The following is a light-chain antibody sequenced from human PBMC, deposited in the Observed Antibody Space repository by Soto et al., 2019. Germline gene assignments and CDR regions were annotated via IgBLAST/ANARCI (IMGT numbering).Light chain of an antibody. J-gene: IGLJ1*01. V-gene: IGLV1-40*01. Sequence: QSVLTQPPSVSGAPGQRVTISCTGSSSNIGAGYDVNWYQHVPGTAPKLLTYDNNNRPSGVPDRFSGSKSGTSASLAITGLQAEDEADYYCQSYDSGLSSYIFGTGTKVTVL. CDR3: QSYDSGLSSYI. CDR2: DNN. CDR1: SSNIGAGYD.